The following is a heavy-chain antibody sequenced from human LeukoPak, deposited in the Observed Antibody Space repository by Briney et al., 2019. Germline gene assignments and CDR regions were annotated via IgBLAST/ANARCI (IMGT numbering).Heavy chain of an antibody. V-gene: IGHV4-31*03. Sequence: SETLSLTCTVSGGSISSGGYYWSWIRQHPGKGLEWIGYIYYSGSTYYNPSLKSRVTISVGTSKNQFSLKLSSVTAADTAVYYCARAGSSSSSYWFDPWGQGTLVTVSS. CDR3: ARAGSSSSSYWFDP. J-gene: IGHJ5*02. D-gene: IGHD6-6*01. CDR2: IYYSGST. CDR1: GGSISSGGYY.